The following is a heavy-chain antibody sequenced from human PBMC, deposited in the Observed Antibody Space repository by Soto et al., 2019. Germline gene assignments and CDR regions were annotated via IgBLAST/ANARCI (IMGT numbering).Heavy chain of an antibody. CDR2: ISYDGSNK. CDR1: GFTFSSYG. CDR3: AKSLPLGGAIFGVDVDDAFDI. J-gene: IGHJ3*02. Sequence: QVQLVESGGGVVQPGRSLRLSCAASGFTFSSYGMHWVRQAPGKGLEWVAVISYDGSNKYYADSVKGRFTISRDNSKNTLNLQMHSLRAGDTAVYYCAKSLPLGGAIFGVDVDDAFDIWGQGTMVTFSS. D-gene: IGHD3-3*01. V-gene: IGHV3-30*18.